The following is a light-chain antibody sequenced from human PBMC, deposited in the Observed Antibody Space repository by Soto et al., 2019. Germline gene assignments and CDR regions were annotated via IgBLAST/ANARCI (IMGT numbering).Light chain of an antibody. CDR2: GAS. CDR3: QQYDNSPYT. V-gene: IGKV3-20*01. CDR1: QSVSSSN. Sequence: VLTQSPGTLSLSPGERATFSCRASQSVSSSNLAWYQKTPGQAPRVLIYGASSRATGIPDRFSGSGSGTDFTLTISRLEPEDFAVYYCQQYDNSPYTFGQGTNLEIK. J-gene: IGKJ2*01.